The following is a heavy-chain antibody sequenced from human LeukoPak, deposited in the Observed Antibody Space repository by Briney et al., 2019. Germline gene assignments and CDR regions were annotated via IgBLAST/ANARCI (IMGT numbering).Heavy chain of an antibody. CDR3: ARGASIAAPYYYYMDV. Sequence: GGSLRLSCAASGFTFSSYAMHWVRQAPGKGLEYVSAISSNGGSTYYANSAKDRFTISRDNSKNTLYLQMGSLRAEDMAVYYCARGASIAAPYYYYMDVWGKGTTVTVSS. J-gene: IGHJ6*03. CDR1: GFTFSSYA. D-gene: IGHD6-6*01. CDR2: ISSNGGST. V-gene: IGHV3-64*01.